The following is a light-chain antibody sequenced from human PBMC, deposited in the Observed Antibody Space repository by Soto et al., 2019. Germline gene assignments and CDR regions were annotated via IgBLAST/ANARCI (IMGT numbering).Light chain of an antibody. CDR2: DVS. V-gene: IGLV2-11*01. CDR1: SSGSIAVNY. Sequence: LTQPHSVSESPGKTVTLSCTRSSGSIAVNYVSWYQQHPGKAPKLMIYDVSKRPSGVPDRFSGSKSGNTASLTISGLQAEDEADYYCCSYAGSYTLVFGGGTKLTVL. J-gene: IGLJ3*02. CDR3: CSYAGSYTLV.